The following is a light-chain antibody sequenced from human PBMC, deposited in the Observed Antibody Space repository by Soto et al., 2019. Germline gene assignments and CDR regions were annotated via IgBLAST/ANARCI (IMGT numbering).Light chain of an antibody. J-gene: IGKJ2*01. Sequence: EIVLTQSPATLSLSPGERAILSCRASESIRTFLAWYQHKPGQAPRLLIYGASSRATGIPARFSGSGSGADFALTISNLEPEDSAVYYWQQRSNWPPYTFGQGTKVDIK. CDR3: QQRSNWPPYT. V-gene: IGKV3-11*01. CDR1: ESIRTF. CDR2: GAS.